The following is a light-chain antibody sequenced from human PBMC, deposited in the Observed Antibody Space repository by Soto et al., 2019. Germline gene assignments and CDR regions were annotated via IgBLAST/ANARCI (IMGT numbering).Light chain of an antibody. CDR1: QSVSSN. CDR3: QQYNNWPFIT. J-gene: IGKJ5*01. V-gene: IGKV3-15*01. Sequence: EIVMTQSPVTLSVSPGERGTLSCRASQSVSSNLAWYQQKPGQAPRLLIYGASTRATGIPVRFSGSGSGTEFTLTISSLQSEDFVVYYCQQYNNWPFITFGQGTRLEI. CDR2: GAS.